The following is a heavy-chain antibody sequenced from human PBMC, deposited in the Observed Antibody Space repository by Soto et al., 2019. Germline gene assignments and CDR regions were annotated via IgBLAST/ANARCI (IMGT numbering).Heavy chain of an antibody. Sequence: EVQLVESGGTLVQPGGSLRLSCAASGFTFNTYWMHWVRQAPGKGLVWVSRINSDGTKTTYADSVKGRFTISRDNAKNTVYLHMNSLRAEDTAVYYCATVATNSYDWLDPWGQGTLVTVSS. CDR3: ATVATNSYDWLDP. J-gene: IGHJ5*02. V-gene: IGHV3-74*01. CDR1: GFTFNTYW. CDR2: INSDGTKT. D-gene: IGHD5-12*01.